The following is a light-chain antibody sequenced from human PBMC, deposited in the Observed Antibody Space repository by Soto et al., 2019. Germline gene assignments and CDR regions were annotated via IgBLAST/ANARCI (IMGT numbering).Light chain of an antibody. Sequence: SYELTQSPSVSVAPGKTARITWGGNNIGTKSVHWYQQKPGQAPVLVIYSDNDRPSGIPARFSGSNSGHTATLTISRVEAGDEADYYCQLWDNTGDRVLFGGGTQLTVL. J-gene: IGLJ2*01. CDR3: QLWDNTGDRVL. CDR1: NIGTKS. CDR2: SDN. V-gene: IGLV3-21*04.